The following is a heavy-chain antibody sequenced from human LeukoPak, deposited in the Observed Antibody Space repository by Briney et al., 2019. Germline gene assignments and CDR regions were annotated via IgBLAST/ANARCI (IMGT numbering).Heavy chain of an antibody. V-gene: IGHV3-23*01. Sequence: GGSLRLSCAASGFTFSSYAMGWVRQAPGKGLEWVSAISGSGGSTYYADSVKGRFTISRDNSKNTLYLQMNSLRAEDTAVYYCAKDIKIYDFWSGYSYWGQGTLVTVSS. CDR2: ISGSGGST. J-gene: IGHJ4*02. D-gene: IGHD3-3*01. CDR3: AKDIKIYDFWSGYSY. CDR1: GFTFSSYA.